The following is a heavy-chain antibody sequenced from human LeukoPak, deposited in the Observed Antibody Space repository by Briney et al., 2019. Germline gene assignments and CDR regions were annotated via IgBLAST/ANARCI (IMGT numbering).Heavy chain of an antibody. CDR3: AREYSPFGMDV. J-gene: IGHJ6*02. CDR1: GFTFGSYS. D-gene: IGHD1-26*01. CDR2: ISSSSSYI. Sequence: GGSLRLSCAASGFTFGSYSMNWVRQAPGKGLEWVSSISSSSSYIYYADSVKGRFTISRDNAKNSLYLQMNSLRAEDTAVYYCAREYSPFGMDVWGQGTTVTVSS. V-gene: IGHV3-21*01.